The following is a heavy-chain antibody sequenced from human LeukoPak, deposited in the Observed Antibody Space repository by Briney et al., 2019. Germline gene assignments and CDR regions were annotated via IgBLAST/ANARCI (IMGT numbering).Heavy chain of an antibody. CDR3: AHMYCSNINCPHYFEY. Sequence: SGPTRWKPKKPLPLPATSSGSYLGIIGVGLGGSLNPQEKALKGFALINWNDDKGYSPSLKSRLTIPKDTSKNQVVLTMTNMDPVDTATYYCAHMYCSNINCPHYFEYWGQGTLVTVSS. CDR1: GSYLGIIGVG. J-gene: IGHJ4*02. CDR2: INWNDDK. V-gene: IGHV2-5*01. D-gene: IGHD2-2*01.